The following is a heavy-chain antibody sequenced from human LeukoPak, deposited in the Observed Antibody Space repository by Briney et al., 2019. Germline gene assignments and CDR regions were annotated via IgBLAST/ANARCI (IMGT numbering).Heavy chain of an antibody. J-gene: IGHJ3*02. D-gene: IGHD7-27*01. V-gene: IGHV3-23*01. CDR3: GRDLNWGAFDI. CDR1: GFTFTHYG. CDR2: VRANGETT. Sequence: GGTLRLSCAASGFTFTHYGMNWVRQAPGKGLEWVSGVRANGETTYYADSVRGRFTISRDNSRSMVWLQMNSLTAEDTAMYYCGRDLNWGAFDIRGLGTLSPSLQ.